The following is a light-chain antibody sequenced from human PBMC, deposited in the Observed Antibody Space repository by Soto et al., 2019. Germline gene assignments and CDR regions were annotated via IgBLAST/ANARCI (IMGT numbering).Light chain of an antibody. CDR2: DVS. V-gene: IGLV2-11*01. J-gene: IGLJ2*01. CDR3: CSYAGSYTVV. Sequence: QSALTQPRSVSGSPGQSVTISCTGTSSDVGGYNYVSLYQQHPGKAPKLMIYDVSKRPSGVPDRFSGSKSGNTASLTISGLQAEDEADSYCCSYAGSYTVVFGGGTKLTVL. CDR1: SSDVGGYNY.